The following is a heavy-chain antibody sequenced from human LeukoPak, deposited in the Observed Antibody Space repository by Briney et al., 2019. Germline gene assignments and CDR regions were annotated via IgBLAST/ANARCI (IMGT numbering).Heavy chain of an antibody. J-gene: IGHJ4*02. V-gene: IGHV1-69*13. CDR3: ALGSPKK. D-gene: IGHD7-27*01. Sequence: GASVKVSCTASGGTFSSYAISWVRQAPGQGLEWMGGIILIFGTANYAQKFQGRVTITADESTSTAYMELSSLRFEDTAVYYCALGSPKKWGQGTLVTVSS. CDR2: IILIFGTA. CDR1: GGTFSSYA.